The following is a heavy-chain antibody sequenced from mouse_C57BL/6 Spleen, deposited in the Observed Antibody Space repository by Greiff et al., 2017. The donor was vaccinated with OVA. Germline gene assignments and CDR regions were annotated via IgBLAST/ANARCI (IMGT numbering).Heavy chain of an antibody. V-gene: IGHV14-3*01. CDR2: IDPANGNT. Sequence: EVKLVESVAELVRPGASVKLSCTASGFNIKNTYMHWVKQRPEQGLEWIGRIDPANGNTKYAPKFQGKATITADTSSNTAYLQLSSLTSEDTAIYYCAKGDYDAWYFDVWGTGTTVTVSS. J-gene: IGHJ1*03. CDR1: GFNIKNTY. D-gene: IGHD2-4*01. CDR3: AKGDYDAWYFDV.